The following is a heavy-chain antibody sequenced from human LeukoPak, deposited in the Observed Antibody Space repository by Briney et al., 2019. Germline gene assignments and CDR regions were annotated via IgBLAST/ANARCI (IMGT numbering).Heavy chain of an antibody. V-gene: IGHV3-23*01. CDR1: GFTFTNHG. CDR3: AKEGGTYDLIDW. CDR2: ISGSGAST. Sequence: PGGSLRLSCTASGFTFTNHGMAWVRQAPGKGLEWLSSISGSGASTYYADSLKGRLTISRDNSRNTLFLQLNSLRVEDTAVYYCAKEGGTYDLIDWWGQGALVTVSS. J-gene: IGHJ4*02. D-gene: IGHD3-16*01.